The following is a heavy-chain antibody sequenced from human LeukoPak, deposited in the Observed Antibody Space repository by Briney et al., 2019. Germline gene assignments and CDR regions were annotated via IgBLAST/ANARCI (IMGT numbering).Heavy chain of an antibody. J-gene: IGHJ5*02. CDR3: TRGDNWFDP. Sequence: GGSLRLSCAASGFTFSDYYMNWVPQAPGKGLEWVGLIRNKAYGGTTEYAASVKGRFTISRDDSKTIAYLQMNSLKTEDTAVYYCTRGDNWFDPWGQGTLVTVSS. CDR2: IRNKAYGGTT. D-gene: IGHD3-9*01. CDR1: GFTFSDYY. V-gene: IGHV3-71*01.